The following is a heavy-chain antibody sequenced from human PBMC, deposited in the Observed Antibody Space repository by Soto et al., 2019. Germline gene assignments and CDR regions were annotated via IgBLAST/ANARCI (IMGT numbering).Heavy chain of an antibody. D-gene: IGHD3-3*01. CDR3: ARTATIFGVALIDY. CDR1: GGSISSYY. J-gene: IGHJ4*02. Sequence: SETLSLTCTVSGGSISSYYWSWIRQPPGKGLEWIGYIYYSGSTNYNPSLKSRVTISVDTSKNQFSLKLSSVTAADTAVYYCARTATIFGVALIDYWGQGTLVTVSS. CDR2: IYYSGST. V-gene: IGHV4-59*01.